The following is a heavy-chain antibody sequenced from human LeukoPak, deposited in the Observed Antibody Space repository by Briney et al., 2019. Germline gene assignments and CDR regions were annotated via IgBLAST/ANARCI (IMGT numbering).Heavy chain of an antibody. J-gene: IGHJ4*02. V-gene: IGHV3-7*03. Sequence: PGGSLRLSCAASGFTFSSYWMSWVRQAPGKGLEWVANIKQDGSEKYYVDSVKGRFTISRDNAKNSLYLQMNSLRAEDTAVYYCARDSWTYCGGDCYSYYSDYWGQGTLVTVSS. D-gene: IGHD2-21*02. CDR3: ARDSWTYCGGDCYSYYSDY. CDR2: IKQDGSEK. CDR1: GFTFSSYW.